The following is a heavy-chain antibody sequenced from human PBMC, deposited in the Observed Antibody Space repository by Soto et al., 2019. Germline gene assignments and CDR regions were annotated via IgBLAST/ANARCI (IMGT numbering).Heavy chain of an antibody. Sequence: EVQVLESGGGLVQPGGSLRLSCAATGFTFSDFAMSWVRQAPGKGLEWVSRIYGGGNGPHYADSVKGRVTISRDNSKNPLYLQMNSLRAEDTAVYYCAKMEGMDPWAYSFDYGGQGTLVTVSS. CDR2: IYGGGNGP. D-gene: IGHD2-2*03. CDR3: AKMEGMDPWAYSFDY. V-gene: IGHV3-23*01. CDR1: GFTFSDFA. J-gene: IGHJ4*02.